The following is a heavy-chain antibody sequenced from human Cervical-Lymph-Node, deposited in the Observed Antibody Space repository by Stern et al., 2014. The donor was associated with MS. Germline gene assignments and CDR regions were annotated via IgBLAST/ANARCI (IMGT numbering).Heavy chain of an antibody. J-gene: IGHJ6*02. V-gene: IGHV3-30*04. CDR1: GFTFNSNA. D-gene: IGHD6-19*01. CDR3: ARVASGWYGMDV. CDR2: IANDGRNT. Sequence: QVQLVQSGGGVVQPGRSLRLSCEASGFTFNSNAMNWVRQAPGKGLEWVAVIANDGRNTHFADSVKGRFTISRDNSNNTLYLQMNSLRAEDTAVYYCARVASGWYGMDVWGQGTTVTVSS.